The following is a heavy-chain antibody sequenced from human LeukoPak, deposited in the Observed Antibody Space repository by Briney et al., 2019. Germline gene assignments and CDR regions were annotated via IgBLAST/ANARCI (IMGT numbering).Heavy chain of an antibody. V-gene: IGHV3-7*01. CDR3: ARDPVPEKYYYDSSGPEDGMDV. Sequence: GRSLRLSCVASGFTFSNYAMHWVRQAPGKGLEWVANIKQDGSEKYYVDSVKGRFTISRDNAKNSLYLQMNSLRAEDTAVYYCARDPVPEKYYYDSSGPEDGMDVWGQGTTVTVSS. D-gene: IGHD3-22*01. J-gene: IGHJ6*02. CDR1: GFTFSNYA. CDR2: IKQDGSEK.